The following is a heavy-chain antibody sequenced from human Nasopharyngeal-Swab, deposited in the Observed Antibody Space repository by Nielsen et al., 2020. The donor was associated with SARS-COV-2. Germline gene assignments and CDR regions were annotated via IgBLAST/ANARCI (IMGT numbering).Heavy chain of an antibody. D-gene: IGHD3-3*01. CDR2: INPSGGST. CDR1: GYTFTSYY. CDR3: ARELSPYYDFWSGWLDY. Sequence: ASVKVSCKASGYTFTSYYMHWVRQAPGQGLEWMGIINPSGGSTSNAQKFQGRVTMTRDTSTSTVYMELSSLRSEGTAVYYCARELSPYYDFWSGWLDYWGQGILVTVSS. J-gene: IGHJ4*02. V-gene: IGHV1-46*01.